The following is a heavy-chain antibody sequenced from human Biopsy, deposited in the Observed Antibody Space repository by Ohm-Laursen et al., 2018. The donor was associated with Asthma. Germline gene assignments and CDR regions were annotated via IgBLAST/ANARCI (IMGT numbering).Heavy chain of an antibody. J-gene: IGHJ4*02. Sequence: SQTLSLTCTVSYGSITSGGYHWTWIRQHPGKGLEWIGFIYYSGSAYYNPSLKSRVSISIDKSKNQFSLKLSSVTAADTAVYYCARAQDYYDSRGYYRSFDYWGQGTLVTVSS. D-gene: IGHD3-22*01. CDR2: IYYSGSA. V-gene: IGHV4-31*03. CDR3: ARAQDYYDSRGYYRSFDY. CDR1: YGSITSGGYH.